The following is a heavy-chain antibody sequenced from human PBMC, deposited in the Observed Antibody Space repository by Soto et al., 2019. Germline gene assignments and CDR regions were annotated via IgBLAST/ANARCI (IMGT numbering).Heavy chain of an antibody. CDR1: GDSVSSNSAA. J-gene: IGHJ6*03. V-gene: IGHV6-1*01. CDR3: ARVGMKRLAHYYYFMDV. D-gene: IGHD6-25*01. Sequence: SQTLSLTCAISGDSVSSNSAAWNWIRQSPSRGLEWLGRTYYRSKWYNDYAVSVKSRITINPDTSKNQFSLQLNSVTPEDTAVYYFARVGMKRLAHYYYFMDVWGKGTTVTVSS. CDR2: TYYRSKWYN.